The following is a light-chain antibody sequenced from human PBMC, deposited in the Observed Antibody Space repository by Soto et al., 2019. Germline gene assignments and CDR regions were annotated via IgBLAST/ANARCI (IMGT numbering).Light chain of an antibody. Sequence: QSVLTQPPSASGTPGQRVTISCSGSSSNIGSNSVNWYRQLPGTVPKLLIYGNHNRPSGVPDRFSGSKSGTSASLAITGLQAEDEADYYCQSYDSSLSGYVFGTGTKSPS. CDR1: SSNIGSNS. CDR2: GNH. J-gene: IGLJ1*01. CDR3: QSYDSSLSGYV. V-gene: IGLV1-40*01.